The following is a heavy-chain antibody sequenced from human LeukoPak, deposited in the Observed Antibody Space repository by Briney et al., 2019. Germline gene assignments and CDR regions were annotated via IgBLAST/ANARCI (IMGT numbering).Heavy chain of an antibody. CDR3: ARQGYCSGANCYAGGDWFDP. CDR2: IYHSGST. D-gene: IGHD2-2*01. CDR1: RGSISSDGYS. J-gene: IGHJ5*02. V-gene: IGHV4-30-2*01. Sequence: SETLSLTCAVSRGSISSDGYSWSWIRQPPGKGLDWIAYIYHSGSTFYNPSLKSRVTISLDMSKNQFSLKLSSVTAADTAVYYCARQGYCSGANCYAGGDWFDPWGLGTLVIVSS.